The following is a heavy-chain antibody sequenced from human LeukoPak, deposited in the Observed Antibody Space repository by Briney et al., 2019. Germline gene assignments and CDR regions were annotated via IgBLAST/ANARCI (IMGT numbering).Heavy chain of an antibody. CDR1: GGSISSGGYY. V-gene: IGHV4-31*03. J-gene: IGHJ6*02. D-gene: IGHD2-2*01. Sequence: TSETLSLTCTVSGGSISSGGYYWSWIRQHPGKGLEWIGYIYYSGSTYYNPSLKSRVTISVDTSKNQFSLKLSSVTAAYTAVYYCARDRSYCSSTSCYADYYYYGMDVWGQGTTVTVSS. CDR2: IYYSGST. CDR3: ARDRSYCSSTSCYADYYYYGMDV.